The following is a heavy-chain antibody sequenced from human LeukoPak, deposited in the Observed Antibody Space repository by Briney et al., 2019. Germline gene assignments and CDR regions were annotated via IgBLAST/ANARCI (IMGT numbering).Heavy chain of an antibody. CDR2: INHSGST. CDR3: ARPGTMIVVDHDAFDI. J-gene: IGHJ3*02. Sequence: SETLSLTCAVYGGSFSGYYWSWIRQPPGKGLEWIGEINHSGSTNYSPSLKSRVTISVDTSKNQFSLKLSSVTTADTAVYYCARPGTMIVVDHDAFDIWGQGTMVTVSS. V-gene: IGHV4-34*01. CDR1: GGSFSGYY. D-gene: IGHD3-22*01.